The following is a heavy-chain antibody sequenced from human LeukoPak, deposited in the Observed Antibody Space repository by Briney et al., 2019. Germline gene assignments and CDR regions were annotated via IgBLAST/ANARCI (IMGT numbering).Heavy chain of an antibody. CDR2: ITSSSTNT. Sequence: SGGSLRLSCAASGITFSSYAMTWIRQAPGKGLEWVSYITSSSTNTYYADYADSVKGRFTISRDNAKNSLYLHKNNLRVGDTAVYYCVRDRLGGGAMLRGAPHWGQGTLVTVSS. CDR1: GITFSSYA. CDR3: VRDRLGGGAMLRGAPH. D-gene: IGHD3-10*01. J-gene: IGHJ4*02. V-gene: IGHV3-48*04.